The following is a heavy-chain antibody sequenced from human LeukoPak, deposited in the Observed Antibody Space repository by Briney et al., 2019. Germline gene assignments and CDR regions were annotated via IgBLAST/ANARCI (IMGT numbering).Heavy chain of an antibody. CDR3: AKYYDFWSGYYDI. Sequence: SETLSLTCTVSGGSISSSSYYWGWIRQPPGKGLEWIGRIYTRGNTNYNPSLKSRVTMSIDTSKNQFSLKLRSVTAADTAVYYCAKYYDFWSGYYDIWGQGTLVTVSS. CDR2: IYTRGNT. V-gene: IGHV4-61*05. D-gene: IGHD3-3*01. CDR1: GGSISSSSYY. J-gene: IGHJ3*02.